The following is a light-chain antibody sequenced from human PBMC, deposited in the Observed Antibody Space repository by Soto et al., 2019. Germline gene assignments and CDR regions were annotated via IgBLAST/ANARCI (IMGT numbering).Light chain of an antibody. CDR1: QSLVHNDGNTY. Sequence: DVVVTQSPLSLPVTLGQAASISCRSSQSLVHNDGNTYLSWFLQRPGQSPRRLIYKVSNRESGVPDKFSGSGSGTDFTLKISRVEAEDVGVYYCMQGTHWPPITFGQGTRLEIK. CDR3: MQGTHWPPIT. V-gene: IGKV2-30*02. CDR2: KVS. J-gene: IGKJ5*01.